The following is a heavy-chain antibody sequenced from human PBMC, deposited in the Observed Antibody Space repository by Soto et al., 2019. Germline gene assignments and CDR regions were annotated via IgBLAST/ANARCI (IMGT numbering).Heavy chain of an antibody. CDR2: IYYSGST. V-gene: IGHV4-59*08. D-gene: IGHD3-3*01. CDR3: ARSYDFWSGYPLNYYYYYMDV. Sequence: QVQPQESGPGLVKPSETLSLTCTVSGGSISSYYWSWIRQPPGKGLEWIGYIYYSGSTNYNPSLKSRVTISVDTSKNQFSLKLSSVTAADTAVYYCARSYDFWSGYPLNYYYYYMDVWGKGTTVTVSS. CDR1: GGSISSYY. J-gene: IGHJ6*03.